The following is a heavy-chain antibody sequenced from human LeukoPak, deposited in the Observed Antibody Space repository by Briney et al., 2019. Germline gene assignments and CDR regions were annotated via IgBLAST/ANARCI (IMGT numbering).Heavy chain of an antibody. CDR3: ARSEPYDFWSGYRQNWFDP. CDR2: IYYSGST. CDR1: GGSFSGYY. D-gene: IGHD3-3*01. Sequence: PSETLSLTCAVYGGSFSGYYWSWIRQPPGKGLEWIGYIYYSGSTNYNPSLKSRVTISVDTSKNQFSLKLSSVTAADTAVYYCARSEPYDFWSGYRQNWFDPWGQGTLVTVSS. V-gene: IGHV4-59*01. J-gene: IGHJ5*02.